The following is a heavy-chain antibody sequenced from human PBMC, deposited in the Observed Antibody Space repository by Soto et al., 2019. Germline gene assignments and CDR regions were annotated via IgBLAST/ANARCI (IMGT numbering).Heavy chain of an antibody. V-gene: IGHV4-59*01. J-gene: IGHJ4*02. Sequence: SETLSLTCTVSGGSISSYYWSWIRQPPGKGLEWIGYIYYSGSTNYNPSLKSRVTISVGTSKNQFSLKLSSVTAADTAVYYCARFRPYYYDSSGYIEVYYFDYWGQGTLVTVSS. CDR1: GGSISSYY. CDR3: ARFRPYYYDSSGYIEVYYFDY. D-gene: IGHD3-22*01. CDR2: IYYSGST.